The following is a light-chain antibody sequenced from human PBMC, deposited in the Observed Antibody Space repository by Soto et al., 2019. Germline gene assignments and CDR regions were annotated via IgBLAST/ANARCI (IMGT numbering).Light chain of an antibody. J-gene: IGKJ1*01. CDR1: QSVSDR. CDR2: EAS. V-gene: IGKV1-5*03. Sequence: DIQMTQSPSSLSASVGDRVTITCRASQSVSDRLDWYQQKPGKAPKLLISEASSLESGVPPRFSGSGSGTEFTLTISSLQSDDFATYYCQQYRSPPWTFGQGTKVDIK. CDR3: QQYRSPPWT.